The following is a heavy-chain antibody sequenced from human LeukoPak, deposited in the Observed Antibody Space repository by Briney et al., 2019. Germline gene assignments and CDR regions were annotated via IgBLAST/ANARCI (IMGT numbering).Heavy chain of an antibody. CDR1: GGSISSSSYY. CDR3: ARLNIVGATTGFDY. V-gene: IGHV4-39*01. D-gene: IGHD1-26*01. Sequence: PSETLSLTCTVSGGSISSSSYYWGWIRQPPGKELEWIGSIYYSGSTYYNPSLKSRVTISVDTSKNQFSLKLSSVTAADTAVYYCARLNIVGATTGFDYWGQGTLVTVSS. CDR2: IYYSGST. J-gene: IGHJ4*02.